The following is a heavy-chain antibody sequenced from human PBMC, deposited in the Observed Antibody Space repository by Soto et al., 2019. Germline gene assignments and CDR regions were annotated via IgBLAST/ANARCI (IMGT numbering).Heavy chain of an antibody. Sequence: QVQLVQSGAEVKKPGASVKVSCKTSGYTFTNYNIIWVRQATGQGLEWMGWMNPNSGNTGYAQKFQGRVTMTRNTSITTAYMELSSLRSGDTAVYYCARAEPYSTSSPFDYWGQGTLVTVSS. D-gene: IGHD6-6*01. J-gene: IGHJ4*02. CDR3: ARAEPYSTSSPFDY. V-gene: IGHV1-8*01. CDR2: MNPNSGNT. CDR1: GYTFTNYN.